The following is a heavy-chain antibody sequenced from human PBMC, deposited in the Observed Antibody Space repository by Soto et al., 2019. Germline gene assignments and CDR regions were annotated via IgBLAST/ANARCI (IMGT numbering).Heavy chain of an antibody. V-gene: IGHV4-39*01. J-gene: IGHJ5*02. CDR2: IYYSGST. Sequence: QLQLQESGPGLVKPSETLSLTCTVSGGSISSSSYYWGWIRQPPGKGLEWIGSIYYSGSTYYNPSLTSRVTISVDTSKNQFSLKLSSVTAADTAVYYCARHPHHSSGWYPPTAAINWFDPWGQGTLVTVSS. CDR3: ARHPHHSSGWYPPTAAINWFDP. D-gene: IGHD6-19*01. CDR1: GGSISSSSYY.